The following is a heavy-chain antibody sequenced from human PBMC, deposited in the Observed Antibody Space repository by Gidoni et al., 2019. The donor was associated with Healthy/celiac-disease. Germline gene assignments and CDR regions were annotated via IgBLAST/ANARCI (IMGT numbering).Heavy chain of an antibody. J-gene: IGHJ3*02. CDR3: ASVLRYCSSTSCQREDAFDI. Sequence: EVQLVESGGGLVQPGGSLRLSCAASGFTFSSYWMSWVRQAPGKGLEWVANIKQDGSEKYYVDSVKGRFTISRDNAKNSLYLQMNSLRAEDTAVYYCASVLRYCSSTSCQREDAFDIWGQGTMVTVSS. CDR2: IKQDGSEK. CDR1: GFTFSSYW. D-gene: IGHD2-2*01. V-gene: IGHV3-7*01.